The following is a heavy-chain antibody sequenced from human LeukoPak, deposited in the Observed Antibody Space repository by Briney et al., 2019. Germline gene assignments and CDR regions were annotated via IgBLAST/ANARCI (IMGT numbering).Heavy chain of an antibody. Sequence: GGSLRLSCAASGFTFDDYAMHWVRQAPGKGLEWVSGISWNSGSIGYADSVKGRFTISRDNAKNSLYLQMNSLRAEDTALYYCAKDMSSSWTRYYFDYWGQGTLVAVSS. J-gene: IGHJ4*02. D-gene: IGHD6-13*01. CDR1: GFTFDDYA. V-gene: IGHV3-9*01. CDR2: ISWNSGSI. CDR3: AKDMSSSWTRYYFDY.